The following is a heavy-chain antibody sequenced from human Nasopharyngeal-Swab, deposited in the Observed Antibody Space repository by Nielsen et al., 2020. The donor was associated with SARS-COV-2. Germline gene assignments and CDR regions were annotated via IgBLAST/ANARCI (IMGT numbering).Heavy chain of an antibody. V-gene: IGHV3-21*01. D-gene: IGHD3-3*01. CDR1: GFSFSNYN. Sequence: GGSLGLSCAASGFSFSNYNMNWVRHAPGKGQERVSSISSSSSYIYYADSVKGRFTISRDNAKNSLYLQMNSLRAEDTAVYYCARDGLDYDFWSAYFMDVWGQGTTVTVSS. J-gene: IGHJ6*02. CDR3: ARDGLDYDFWSAYFMDV. CDR2: ISSSSSYI.